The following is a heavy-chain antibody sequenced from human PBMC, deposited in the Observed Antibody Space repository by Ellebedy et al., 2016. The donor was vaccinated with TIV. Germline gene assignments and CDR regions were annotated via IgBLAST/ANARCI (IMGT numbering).Heavy chain of an antibody. CDR3: ASSVRRWN. D-gene: IGHD4-23*01. J-gene: IGHJ4*02. CDR1: GFTFSSYA. V-gene: IGHV3-7*01. Sequence: GGSLRLSXAASGFTFSSYAMSWVRQAPGKGLEWVANIKEDGSERYYVDSVKGRFTTSRDNAKNSLYLQMNSLRAEDTAVYYCASSVRRWNWGQGTLVTVSS. CDR2: IKEDGSER.